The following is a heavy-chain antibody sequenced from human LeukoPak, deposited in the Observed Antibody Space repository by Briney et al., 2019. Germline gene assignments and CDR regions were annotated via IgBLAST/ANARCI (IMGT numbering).Heavy chain of an antibody. CDR2: IYTGGST. J-gene: IGHJ5*02. V-gene: IGHV4-61*02. D-gene: IGHD3-3*01. Sequence: PSQTLSLTCTVSGGSISSGSYYWSWIRQPAGEGLGWIGRIYTGGSTNYNPSLKSRVTISVDTSKNQFSLKLSSVTHADTAVYYCARVGHDFWSGYKSGWFDPWGQGTLVTVSS. CDR3: ARVGHDFWSGYKSGWFDP. CDR1: GGSISSGSYY.